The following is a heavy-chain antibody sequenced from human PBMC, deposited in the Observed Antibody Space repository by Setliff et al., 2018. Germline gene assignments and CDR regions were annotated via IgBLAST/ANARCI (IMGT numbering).Heavy chain of an antibody. D-gene: IGHD3-3*01. J-gene: IGHJ6*03. CDR2: IYYRGDT. V-gene: IGHV4-39*07. CDR1: GGSISSGVYY. CDR3: ARMSGFLYMDV. Sequence: SETLSLTCTVSGGSISSGVYYWAWVRQPPGKGLEWIGRIYYRGDTYYNASLKSRLTMSVDPSKNQFSLKLNSVTAADTAVYYCARMSGFLYMDVWGKGTTVTVSS.